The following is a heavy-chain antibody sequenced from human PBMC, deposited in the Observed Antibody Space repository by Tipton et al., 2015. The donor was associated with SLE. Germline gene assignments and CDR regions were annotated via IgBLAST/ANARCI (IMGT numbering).Heavy chain of an antibody. D-gene: IGHD1-1*01. V-gene: IGHV4-34*12. CDR3: ARVAPTEVFDC. Sequence: GLVKPSQTLSLTCAVYGESFNSYFWTWIRQPPGKGLEWIAEIIHSGVTNYNPSLRSRVTISVDMSKNQVSLKLSSVTAADTAVYYCARVAPTEVFDCWGRGTLVTVSS. J-gene: IGHJ4*02. CDR1: GESFNSYF. CDR2: IIHSGVT.